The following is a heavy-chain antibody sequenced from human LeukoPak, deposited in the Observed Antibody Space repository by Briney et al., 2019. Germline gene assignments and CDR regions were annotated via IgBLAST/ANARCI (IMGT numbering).Heavy chain of an antibody. J-gene: IGHJ5*02. V-gene: IGHV3-23*01. CDR1: GFTFSTYA. CDR2: ISGSGGRT. CDR3: AKGPLRNMVRGVVGWS. Sequence: PGGSLRLSCAASGFTFSTYALTWVRQAPGKGLEWVSTISGSGGRTYYADSVKGRFTISRDNSKNTLYLQMNSLRAEDTAVYYCAKGPLRNMVRGVVGWSWGQGTLVTVSS. D-gene: IGHD3-10*01.